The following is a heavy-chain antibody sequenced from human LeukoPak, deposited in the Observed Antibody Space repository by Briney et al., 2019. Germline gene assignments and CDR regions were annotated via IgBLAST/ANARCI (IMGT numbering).Heavy chain of an antibody. CDR3: ARGISGYSYGYRSDF. CDR1: GASISSSSYY. CDR2: IYYSGST. V-gene: IGHV4-39*07. Sequence: SETLSLTCTVSGASISSSSYYWGWIRLPPGKGLEWIGSIYYSGSTYYNPSLKSRVTISVDTSKNQFSLKLSSVTAAETAVYYCARGISGYSYGYRSDFWGQGTLVTVSS. D-gene: IGHD5-18*01. J-gene: IGHJ4*02.